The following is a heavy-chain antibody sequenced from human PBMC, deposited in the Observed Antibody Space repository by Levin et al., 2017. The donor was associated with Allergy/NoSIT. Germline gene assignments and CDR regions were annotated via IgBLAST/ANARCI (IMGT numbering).Heavy chain of an antibody. CDR1: GFTFDDYA. Sequence: SLKISCAASGFTFDDYAMHWVRQAPGKGLEWVSGISWNSGSIGYADSVKGRFTISRDNATNSLYLQMNSLRTEDTALYYCARDNIGLSDAFDIWGQGTMVIVSS. CDR2: ISWNSGSI. CDR3: ARDNIGLSDAFDI. J-gene: IGHJ3*02. V-gene: IGHV3-9*01. D-gene: IGHD3-10*01.